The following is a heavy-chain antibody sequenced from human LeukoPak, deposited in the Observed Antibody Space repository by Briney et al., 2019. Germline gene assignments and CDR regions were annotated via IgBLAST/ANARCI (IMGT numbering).Heavy chain of an antibody. D-gene: IGHD6-6*01. J-gene: IGHJ3*02. CDR2: IYYSGST. Sequence: SETLSLTCTVSGGSISSYYWSWIRQPPGKGLEWIGYIYYSGSTNYNPSLKSRVTISVDTSKNQFSLKLSSVTAADTAVYYCARVYSSSSRGAFDIWGQGTMVTVSS. CDR1: GGSISSYY. V-gene: IGHV4-59*08. CDR3: ARVYSSSSRGAFDI.